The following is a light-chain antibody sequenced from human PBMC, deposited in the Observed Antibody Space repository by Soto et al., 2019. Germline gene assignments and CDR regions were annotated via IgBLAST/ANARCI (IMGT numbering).Light chain of an antibody. J-gene: IGLJ2*01. V-gene: IGLV3-25*03. CDR1: ALSKQY. CDR2: NDS. CDR3: QSADSSGGVV. Sequence: SYELTQPPSVSVSPGQTARLTCSGDALSKQYAYWYQQKPGQAPVLVIYNDSERPSGIPERFSGSSSGTTVTLTISGVQAGDAADYYCQSADSSGGVVFGGGTKLNVL.